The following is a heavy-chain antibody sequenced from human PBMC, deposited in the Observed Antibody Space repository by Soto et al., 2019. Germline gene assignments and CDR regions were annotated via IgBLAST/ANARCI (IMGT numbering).Heavy chain of an antibody. J-gene: IGHJ5*02. V-gene: IGHV3-33*01. CDR3: ARGYGWFDP. D-gene: IGHD6-13*01. CDR1: GFTFSSYG. Sequence: QVQLVESGGGVVQPGRSLRLSCAASGFTFSSYGMHWVRQAPGKGLEWVAVLWYDGSNKYYADSVKGRFTISRDNSKNXLYLXMXXXRXEDTAVYYCARGYGWFDPWGQGTLVTVSS. CDR2: LWYDGSNK.